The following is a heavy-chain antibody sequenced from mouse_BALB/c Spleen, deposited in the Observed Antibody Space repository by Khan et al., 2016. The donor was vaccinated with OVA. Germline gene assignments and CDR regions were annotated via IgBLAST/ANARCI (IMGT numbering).Heavy chain of an antibody. Sequence: EVELVESGGGLVKPGGSLKLSCAASGFTFSSYTMSWVRQTPEKRLEWVATISSSGDNTYYPDSVKGRFTISRDNAKNNLYLQMSSLRSEDTALYDCARSNYGTFAYWGQGTLVTVSA. D-gene: IGHD2-1*01. CDR1: GFTFSSYT. CDR3: ARSNYGTFAY. V-gene: IGHV5-9*03. CDR2: ISSSGDNT. J-gene: IGHJ3*01.